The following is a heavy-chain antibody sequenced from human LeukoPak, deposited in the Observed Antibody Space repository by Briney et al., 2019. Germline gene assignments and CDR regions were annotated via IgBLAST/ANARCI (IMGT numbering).Heavy chain of an antibody. D-gene: IGHD5-18*01. CDR3: ARHLSGVTGYTYGRGIDY. Sequence: GGSLRLSCAASGFTFSSYEMNWVRQAPGKGLEWVSYTSSSGSTIYYADSVKGRFTISRDNAKTSLYLQMISLRAEDTAVYYCARHLSGVTGYTYGRGIDYWGQGTLVTVSS. V-gene: IGHV3-48*03. J-gene: IGHJ4*02. CDR2: TSSSGSTI. CDR1: GFTFSSYE.